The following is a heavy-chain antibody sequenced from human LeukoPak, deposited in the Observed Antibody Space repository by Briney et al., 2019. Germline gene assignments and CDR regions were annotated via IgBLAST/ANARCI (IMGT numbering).Heavy chain of an antibody. Sequence: GASVKVSCKASGYTFTGYYMHWVRQAPGQGLEWMGRINPNSGGTNYAQKFQGRVTMTRDTSISTAYMELSRLRSDDTAVYYCASSSSWQNNWFDPWGQGTLVTVSS. V-gene: IGHV1-2*06. CDR2: INPNSGGT. CDR1: GYTFTGYY. J-gene: IGHJ5*02. D-gene: IGHD6-13*01. CDR3: ASSSSWQNNWFDP.